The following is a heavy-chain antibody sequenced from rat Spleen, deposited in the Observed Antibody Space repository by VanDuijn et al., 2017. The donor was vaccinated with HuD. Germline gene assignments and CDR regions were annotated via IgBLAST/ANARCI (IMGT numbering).Heavy chain of an antibody. CDR3: ARYTATISFDY. V-gene: IGHV3-1*01. CDR1: GHSITSSY. CDR2: ISYSGSP. J-gene: IGHJ2*01. D-gene: IGHD1-10*01. Sequence: EVQLQESGPGPVKVSESLSLTCSVTGHSITSSYRWNWIRKFPGNKMEWIGHISYSGSPSYSPSLKGRISISRDTSKNQFFLQLDSVTTEDTATYFCARYTATISFDYWGQGVMVTVSS.